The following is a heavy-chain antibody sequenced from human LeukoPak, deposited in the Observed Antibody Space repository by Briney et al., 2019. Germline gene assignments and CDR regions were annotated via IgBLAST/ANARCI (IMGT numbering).Heavy chain of an antibody. J-gene: IGHJ4*02. Sequence: SETLSLTCAVYGGSFSGYYWSWIRKPTGRGLEWMGEINHSGSTNYNPSLKSRVTISVDTSKNQFSLKLSSVTAADTAVYYCARGPHTGVNYYDSSGYYYWGQGTLVTVSS. CDR2: INHSGST. D-gene: IGHD3-22*01. V-gene: IGHV4-34*01. CDR1: GGSFSGYY. CDR3: ARGPHTGVNYYDSSGYYY.